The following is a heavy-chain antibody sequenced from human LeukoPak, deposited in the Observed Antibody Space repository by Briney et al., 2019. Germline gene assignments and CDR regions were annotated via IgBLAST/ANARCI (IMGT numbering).Heavy chain of an antibody. CDR1: GGSISSYY. Sequence: PSETLSLTCTVSGGSISSYYWSWIRQPAGKGLEWIGRIYTSGSTNYNPSLKSRVTMSVDTSKNQFSLKLSSVTAADTAVYYCGREKHYYDSSGYYKVPLGYYYYMDVWGKGTTVTVSS. V-gene: IGHV4-4*07. CDR2: IYTSGST. CDR3: GREKHYYDSSGYYKVPLGYYYYMDV. J-gene: IGHJ6*03. D-gene: IGHD3-22*01.